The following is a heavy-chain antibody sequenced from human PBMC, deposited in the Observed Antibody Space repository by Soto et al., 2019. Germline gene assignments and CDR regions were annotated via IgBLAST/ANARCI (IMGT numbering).Heavy chain of an antibody. D-gene: IGHD5-18*01. CDR2: LVPQFGTQ. CDR3: ARQNRDTPMVPFDD. J-gene: IGHJ4*02. CDR1: RGTFNRYA. Sequence: QVQLVQSGAEVKKPGSSVKVSCLASRGTFNRYAINWVRQAPGHGLEWLGALVPQFGTQNYAQKFQDRVTIVADKSTNTTSMELRGLTSDDTAVYYCARQNRDTPMVPFDDGGQGTLVPVTS. V-gene: IGHV1-69*06.